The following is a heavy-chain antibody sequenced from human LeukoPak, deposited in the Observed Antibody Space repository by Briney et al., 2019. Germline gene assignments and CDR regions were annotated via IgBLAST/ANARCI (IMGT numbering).Heavy chain of an antibody. CDR1: GGSFSGYY. CDR2: INHSGST. CDR3: ARSGSGSSNWFDP. J-gene: IGHJ5*02. D-gene: IGHD6-19*01. Sequence: PSETLSLTCAVYGGSFSGYYWSWIRQPPGKGLEWIGEINHSGSTNYNPSLKSRVTISVDTSKNQFSLKLSSVTAADTAVYYCARSGSGSSNWFDPWGQGTLVTVSS. V-gene: IGHV4-34*01.